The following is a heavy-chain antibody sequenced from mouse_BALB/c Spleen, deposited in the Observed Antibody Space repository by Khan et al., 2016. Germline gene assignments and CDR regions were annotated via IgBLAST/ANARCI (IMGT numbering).Heavy chain of an antibody. CDR3: ARRRFDGYFDV. D-gene: IGHD1-1*01. V-gene: IGHV4-1*02. CDR1: GFDFSRYW. Sequence: EVKLLESGGGLVQPGGSLKLSCAASGFDFSRYWMTWVRQAPGKGLEWIGEINPDSSTINYTPSLKDKFIISRDNAKNTLFLQMSKVRSEDTVLYYCARRRFDGYFDVWGAGTTVTGSS. J-gene: IGHJ1*01. CDR2: INPDSSTI.